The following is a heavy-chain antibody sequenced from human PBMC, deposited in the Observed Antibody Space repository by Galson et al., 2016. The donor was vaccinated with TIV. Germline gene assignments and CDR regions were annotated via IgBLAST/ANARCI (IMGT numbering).Heavy chain of an antibody. J-gene: IGHJ5*02. Sequence: ASGGKFSSYVISWVRQAPGQGLEWMGRIIPIFGTTKYAQKFQGRVTITADESTDTAYVELNSLTSEDTAVYYCARATNYYDNWFDPWGQGPRSPSPQ. V-gene: IGHV1-69*15. CDR1: GGKFSSYV. D-gene: IGHD3-10*01. CDR3: ARATNYYDNWFDP. CDR2: IIPIFGTT.